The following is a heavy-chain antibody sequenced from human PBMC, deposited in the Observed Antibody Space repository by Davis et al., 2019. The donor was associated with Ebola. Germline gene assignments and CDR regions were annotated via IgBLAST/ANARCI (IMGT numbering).Heavy chain of an antibody. V-gene: IGHV4-4*02. CDR2: IYESGST. D-gene: IGHD1-7*01. J-gene: IGHJ4*02. CDR3: ARTSGGTGTPDS. CDR1: GGSISSSNW. Sequence: SETLSLTCAVSGGSISSSNWWTWVRQTPGKGLAWIGSIYESGSTNYSPSLKSRVTISLDKSKNQFSLRLSSVTAADTAVFYCARTSGGTGTPDSWGQGTLVTVSS.